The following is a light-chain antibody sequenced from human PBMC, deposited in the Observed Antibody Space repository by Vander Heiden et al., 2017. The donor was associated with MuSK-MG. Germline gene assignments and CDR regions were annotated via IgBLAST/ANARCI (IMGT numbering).Light chain of an antibody. Sequence: DVQLTQSPSSLSASVGDRGTITCRASQGVAIFLAWYHQKPGKAPRLLIYAASTLQTGVPSRFSGSGSGAEFTLTISNLQPEDFGTYYCQQLNSYPPFTFGPGTTVDIK. V-gene: IGKV1-9*01. J-gene: IGKJ3*01. CDR1: QGVAIF. CDR2: AAS. CDR3: QQLNSYPPFT.